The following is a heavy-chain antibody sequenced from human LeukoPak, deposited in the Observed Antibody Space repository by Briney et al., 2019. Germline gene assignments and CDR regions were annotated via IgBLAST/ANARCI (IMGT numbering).Heavy chain of an antibody. J-gene: IGHJ4*02. CDR3: ARDRSPAPGRSYGRGHFDY. D-gene: IGHD5-18*01. CDR2: INPNSGGT. V-gene: IGHV1-2*02. Sequence: ASVKVSCKASGYTFTGYYMHWVRQAPGQGLEWMGWINPNSGGTNYAQKFQGRVTMTRDTSINTAYMELSRRRSDDTAVYYCARDRSPAPGRSYGRGHFDYWGQGTLVTVSS. CDR1: GYTFTGYY.